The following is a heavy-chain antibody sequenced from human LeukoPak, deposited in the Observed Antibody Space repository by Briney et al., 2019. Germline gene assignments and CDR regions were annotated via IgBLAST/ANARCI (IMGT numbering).Heavy chain of an antibody. CDR3: AAPVVLAFDP. CDR1: GDCISLRSYY. Sequence: SETLPLTCTFSGDCISLRSYYRRWIRQPPGKGVDCIKSNYYSGSTYYYPSLKSRVTISGDTSKNQLFLKMNSVNSEDTAVYYCAAPVVLAFDPWGQGTLVTVSS. J-gene: IGHJ5*02. D-gene: IGHD2-15*01. V-gene: IGHV4-39*01. CDR2: NYYSGST.